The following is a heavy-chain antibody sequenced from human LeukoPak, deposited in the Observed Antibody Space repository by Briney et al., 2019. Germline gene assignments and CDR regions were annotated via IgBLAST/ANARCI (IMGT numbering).Heavy chain of an antibody. V-gene: IGHV1-2*02. CDR3: ARAQSYYDILTGYYRSCGMDV. CDR1: GYTFTGYY. Sequence: GASVKVSCKASGYTFTGYYMHWVRQAPGQGLEWMGWINPNSGGTNYAQKFQGRVTMTRDTSISTAYMELSRLRSDDTAVYYCARAQSYYDILTGYYRSCGMDVWGQGTTVTVSS. CDR2: INPNSGGT. D-gene: IGHD3-9*01. J-gene: IGHJ6*02.